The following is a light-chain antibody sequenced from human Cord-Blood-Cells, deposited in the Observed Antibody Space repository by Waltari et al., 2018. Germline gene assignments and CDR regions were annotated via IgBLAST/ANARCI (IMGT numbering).Light chain of an antibody. Sequence: SYELTQPPPVSVSPGQTASITCSGHKLGDKYACWYQQKPGQSPVLVSYQDSKRPSGIPDRFSGSNSGNTATLTISGTQAMDEADYYCQAWDSSTAVFGGGTKLTVL. J-gene: IGLJ2*01. CDR1: KLGDKY. CDR3: QAWDSSTAV. V-gene: IGLV3-1*01. CDR2: QDS.